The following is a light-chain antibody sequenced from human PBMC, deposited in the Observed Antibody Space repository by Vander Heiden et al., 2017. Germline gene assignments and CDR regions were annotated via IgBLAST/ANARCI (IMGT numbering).Light chain of an antibody. V-gene: IGLV2-23*02. J-gene: IGLJ3*02. Sequence: CTRTSSDVGSHNLVSWYPQHPGNAPKLMIYAVSQRHSGVSNRFSGSKSGNTASLTISRRQAEDEADYYCCSDAGNSTPWVFGGGTKLTVL. CDR2: AVS. CDR1: SSDVGSHNL. CDR3: CSDAGNSTPWV.